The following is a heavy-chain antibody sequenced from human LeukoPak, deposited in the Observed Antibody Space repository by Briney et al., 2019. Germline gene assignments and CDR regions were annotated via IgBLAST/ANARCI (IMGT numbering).Heavy chain of an antibody. CDR1: GFAFSAFA. J-gene: IGHJ6*03. Sequence: GGSLRLSCAASGFAFSAFAMGWVRQSPGKGLEWLSTINGGGNTTFYADSVKGRFTISRDNSKNTLYLHMDSLRPDDTAIYYCTKELHVAVAVADYYYFYMDVWGRGTAVTVSS. D-gene: IGHD6-19*01. CDR3: TKELHVAVAVADYYYFYMDV. V-gene: IGHV3-23*01. CDR2: INGGGNTT.